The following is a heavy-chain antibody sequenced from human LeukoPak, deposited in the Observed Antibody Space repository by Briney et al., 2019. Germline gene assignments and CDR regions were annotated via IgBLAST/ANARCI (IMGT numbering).Heavy chain of an antibody. CDR1: GFTFSSYS. Sequence: TGGSLRLSCAASGFTFSSYSMNWVRQAPGKGLEWVSAISGSGGSTYYADSVKGRFTISRDNSKNTLYLQMNSLRAEDTAVYYCAKDRVGYGPRLFDPWGQGTLVTVSS. V-gene: IGHV3-23*01. CDR3: AKDRVGYGPRLFDP. CDR2: ISGSGGST. J-gene: IGHJ5*02. D-gene: IGHD5-18*01.